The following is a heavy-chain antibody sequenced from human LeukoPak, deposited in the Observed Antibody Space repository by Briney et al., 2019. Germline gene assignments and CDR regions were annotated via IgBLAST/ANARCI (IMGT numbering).Heavy chain of an antibody. Sequence: GRSLRLSCAASGFNFGGYGMHWVRQVPGKGLEWVSGISWNGVRIGYADSVKGRFTISRDNAKNSLYLQMNSLRADDTAFYYCARDMGPGGSSWYDYWGRGTLVTVSS. CDR3: ARDMGPGGSSWYDY. V-gene: IGHV3-9*01. D-gene: IGHD6-13*01. CDR2: ISWNGVRI. CDR1: GFNFGGYG. J-gene: IGHJ4*02.